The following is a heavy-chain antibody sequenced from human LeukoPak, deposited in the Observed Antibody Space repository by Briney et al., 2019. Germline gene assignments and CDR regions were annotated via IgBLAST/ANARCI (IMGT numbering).Heavy chain of an antibody. Sequence: PGGSLRLSCAASGFTFSSYGMSWVRQAPGKGLEWVSAVTGSGDSTYYADSVKGRFTISRDNSKNTLYLQMNSLRAEDTAIYYCAYRNSGSLLDSWGQGTLVTVSS. D-gene: IGHD1-14*01. CDR2: VTGSGDST. J-gene: IGHJ4*02. V-gene: IGHV3-23*01. CDR1: GFTFSSYG. CDR3: AYRNSGSLLDS.